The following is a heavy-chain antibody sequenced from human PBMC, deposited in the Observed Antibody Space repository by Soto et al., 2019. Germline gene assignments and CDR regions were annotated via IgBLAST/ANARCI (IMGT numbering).Heavy chain of an antibody. CDR1: GYTFTGYY. CDR2: INPNSGDT. V-gene: IGHV1-2*02. CDR3: ARAGDSLKEHFFYYYAMDV. J-gene: IGHJ6*02. Sequence: ASVKVSCKASGYTFTGYYLHWVRQAPGQGLEWMGWINPNSGDTKYAQKFQGRVTMTRDTSISTAYMEVRRLRSEDTAVYYCARAGDSLKEHFFYYYAMDVWGQGTTVTVSS.